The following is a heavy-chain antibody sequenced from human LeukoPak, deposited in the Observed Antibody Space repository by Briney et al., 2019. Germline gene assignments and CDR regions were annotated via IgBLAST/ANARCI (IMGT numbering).Heavy chain of an antibody. Sequence: GGSLRLSCAASGFTVSSNYMSWVRQAPGKGLEWVSVIYSGDSTYYADSVKGRFTISRDNSKNTLYLQMNSLRAEDTAVYYCARENIAALDYWGQGTLVTVSS. J-gene: IGHJ4*02. D-gene: IGHD6-6*01. CDR1: GFTVSSNY. CDR2: IYSGDST. V-gene: IGHV3-53*01. CDR3: ARENIAALDY.